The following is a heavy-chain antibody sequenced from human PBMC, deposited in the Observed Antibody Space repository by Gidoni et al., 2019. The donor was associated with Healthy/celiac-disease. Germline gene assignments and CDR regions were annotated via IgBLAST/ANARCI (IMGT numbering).Heavy chain of an antibody. CDR2: ISGSGGST. V-gene: IGHV3-23*01. CDR3: AKRGSDFWSGYPFDY. J-gene: IGHJ4*02. Sequence: EEQLLESGGGLVQPGGSLRLSCAASGFTFSSYAMSWVRQAPGKGLEWVSAISGSGGSTYYADSVKGRFTISRDNSKNTLYLQMNSLRAEDTAVYYCAKRGSDFWSGYPFDYWGQGTLVTVSS. D-gene: IGHD3-3*01. CDR1: GFTFSSYA.